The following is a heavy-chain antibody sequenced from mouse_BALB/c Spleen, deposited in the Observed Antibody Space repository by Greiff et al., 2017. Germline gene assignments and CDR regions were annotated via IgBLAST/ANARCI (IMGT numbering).Heavy chain of an antibody. V-gene: IGHV5-15*02. CDR2: ISNLAYSI. CDR3: ARDRYAMDY. CDR1: GFTFSDYG. Sequence: EVHLVESGGGLVQPGGSRKLSCAASGFTFSDYGMAWVRQAPGKGPEWVAFISNLAYSIYYADTVTGRFTISRENAKNTLYLEMSSLRSEDTAMYYCARDRYAMDYWGLGTSVTVSS. J-gene: IGHJ4*01.